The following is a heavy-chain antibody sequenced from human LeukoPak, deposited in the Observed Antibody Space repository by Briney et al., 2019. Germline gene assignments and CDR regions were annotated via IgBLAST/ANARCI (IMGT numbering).Heavy chain of an antibody. Sequence: GRSLRLSCAASGFTFINYGMHWVRQAPGKGLEWVAVISYDGTNKYYADSVKGRFTISRANSKNPLYLQMNSLKTDDTAVYYCANYGDYQYFDYWGQGTPVTVSS. CDR1: GFTFINYG. J-gene: IGHJ4*02. D-gene: IGHD4-17*01. CDR2: ISYDGTNK. CDR3: ANYGDYQYFDY. V-gene: IGHV3-30*18.